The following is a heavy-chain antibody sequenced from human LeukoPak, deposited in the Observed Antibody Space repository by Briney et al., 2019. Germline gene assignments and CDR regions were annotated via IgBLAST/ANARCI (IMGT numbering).Heavy chain of an antibody. CDR1: GGSISSYY. J-gene: IGHJ5*02. D-gene: IGHD1-14*01. CDR2: IYYSGST. Sequence: PSETLSLTCTVSGGSISSYYWSWIRQPPGKGLEWIGYIYYSGSTNYNPSLKSRVTISVDMSKNQFSLKLSSVTAADTAVYYCGRDRTTGFDAWGQGTMVTVSS. CDR3: GRDRTTGFDA. V-gene: IGHV4-59*01.